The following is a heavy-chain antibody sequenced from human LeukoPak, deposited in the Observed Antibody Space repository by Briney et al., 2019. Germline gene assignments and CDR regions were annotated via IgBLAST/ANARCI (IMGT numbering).Heavy chain of an antibody. V-gene: IGHV1-8*01. J-gene: IGHJ3*02. CDR3: ARGQTYYDFWSGYCPGAFDI. CDR2: MNPNSGRP. CDR1: GYTCTSYD. Sequence: ASVKISCKASGYTCTSYDINCVRQATGQGLEWMGWMNPNSGRPAYAQKFQGRVTMTRNTSISTAYMELSSLRSEDTAVYYCARGQTYYDFWSGYCPGAFDIWGQGTMVTVSS. D-gene: IGHD3-3*01.